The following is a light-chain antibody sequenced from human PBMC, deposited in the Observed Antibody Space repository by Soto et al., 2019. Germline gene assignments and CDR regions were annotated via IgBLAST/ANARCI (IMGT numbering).Light chain of an antibody. CDR3: KQYGSSPIT. V-gene: IGKV3-20*01. CDR2: DAS. J-gene: IGKJ5*01. Sequence: EIVLTQSPGTLSLSPGERATLSCRASQSVSSSRLGWYQQKPGQAPRLLIYDASGRVTDSPDRFSGSGSGTDFTLTISRLEPEDFAVYYCKQYGSSPITFGQGTLLEIK. CDR1: QSVSSSR.